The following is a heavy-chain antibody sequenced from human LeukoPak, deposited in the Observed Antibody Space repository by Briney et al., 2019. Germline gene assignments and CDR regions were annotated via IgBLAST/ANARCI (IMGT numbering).Heavy chain of an antibody. CDR3: ASSGCSSTSCFTIGYYYYMDV. CDR1: GYTFTSSD. D-gene: IGHD2-2*02. V-gene: IGHV1-8*01. J-gene: IGHJ6*03. CDR2: MNPNSGNT. Sequence: ASVKVSCKASGYTFTSSDINWVRQATGQGLEWMGWMNPNSGNTGYAQKFQGRVTMTRNTSISTAYMELSSLRSEDTAVYYCASSGCSSTSCFTIGYYYYMDVWGKGTTVTVSS.